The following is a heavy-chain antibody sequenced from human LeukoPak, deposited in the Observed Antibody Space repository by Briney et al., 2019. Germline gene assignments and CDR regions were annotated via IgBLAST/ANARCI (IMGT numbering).Heavy chain of an antibody. CDR1: GFTVSSNY. CDR3: ARTQEGFWSGYYTGFDY. Sequence: GGSLRLSCAASGFTVSSNYMMWVRQAPGKGLEWVSYISSSSSTIYYADSVKGRFTISRDNAKNSLYLQMNSLRAEDTAVYYCARTQEGFWSGYYTGFDYWGQGTLVTVSS. V-gene: IGHV3-48*01. J-gene: IGHJ4*02. D-gene: IGHD3-3*01. CDR2: ISSSSSTI.